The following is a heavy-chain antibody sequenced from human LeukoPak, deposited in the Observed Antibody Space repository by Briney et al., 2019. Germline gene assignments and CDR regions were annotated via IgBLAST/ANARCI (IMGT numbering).Heavy chain of an antibody. D-gene: IGHD6-13*01. CDR2: INPNSGGT. J-gene: IGHJ4*02. V-gene: IGHV1-2*07. CDR1: GYTFTDYS. Sequence: GSVKVSCKASGYTFTDYSMHWVRQAPGEGLEGMGWINPNSGGTDYAHKFQGRVTMTRVTSISTAYLEVTRLTSDDTAVYFCVRDMIAAAGAGGWGQGTLVTVSS. CDR3: VRDMIAAAGAGG.